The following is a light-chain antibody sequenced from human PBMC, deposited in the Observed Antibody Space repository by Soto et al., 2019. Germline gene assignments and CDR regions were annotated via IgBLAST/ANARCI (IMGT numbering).Light chain of an antibody. CDR3: CSNAAGSTYV. V-gene: IGLV2-23*01. J-gene: IGLJ1*01. CDR2: EAS. CDR1: SSDIGSHNL. Sequence: QSVLAQPASVSGSPGQSITISCTGTSSDIGSHNLVSWYQQFPGKAPKLIIFEASKRPSGVSNRFSGSKSGSTASLTISGLQAEDEADYYCCSNAAGSTYVFGSGTKVTVL.